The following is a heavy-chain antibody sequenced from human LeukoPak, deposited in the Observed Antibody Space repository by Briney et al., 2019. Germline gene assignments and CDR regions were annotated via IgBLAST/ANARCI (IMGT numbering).Heavy chain of an antibody. CDR3: ARGRRDGYNPSFDY. D-gene: IGHD5-24*01. Sequence: GGSLRLSCAASGFTLSDYYMSWIRQAPGKGLEWVSYISSSSSYTNYADSVKGRFTISRDNAKNSLYLQMNSLRAEDTAVYYCARGRRDGYNPSFDYWGQGTLVTVSS. CDR1: GFTLSDYY. J-gene: IGHJ4*02. CDR2: ISSSSSYT. V-gene: IGHV3-11*06.